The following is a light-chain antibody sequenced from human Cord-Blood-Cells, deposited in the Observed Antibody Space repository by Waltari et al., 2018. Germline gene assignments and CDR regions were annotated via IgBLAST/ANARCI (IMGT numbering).Light chain of an antibody. J-gene: IGKJ1*01. CDR3: QQYYSTPRT. CDR2: VAS. Sequence: DIVMTQSPDSLAVSLGERATINCKSSQSVLFSSNNKNYLAWYQQKPGQPPKLLIYVASTLESVVPDRFSGSGSGTDFTLTISSLQAEDVAVYYCQQYYSTPRTFGQGTKVEIK. V-gene: IGKV4-1*01. CDR1: QSVLFSSNNKNY.